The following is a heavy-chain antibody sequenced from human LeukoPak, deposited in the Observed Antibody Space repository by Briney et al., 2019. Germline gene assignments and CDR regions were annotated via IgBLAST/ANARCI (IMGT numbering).Heavy chain of an antibody. D-gene: IGHD3-16*01. CDR3: ARARTMITFGGVRHAFDI. J-gene: IGHJ3*02. CDR1: GGTFSSYA. V-gene: IGHV1-69*04. Sequence: SVKVSCKASGGTFSSYAFHWVRQAPGQGLEWVGRIIPLLGVTNHAQKLQGRVTVTADPATSTAYMELSSLIPDDTAVYYCARARTMITFGGVRHAFDIWGQGTLVTVSS. CDR2: IIPLLGVT.